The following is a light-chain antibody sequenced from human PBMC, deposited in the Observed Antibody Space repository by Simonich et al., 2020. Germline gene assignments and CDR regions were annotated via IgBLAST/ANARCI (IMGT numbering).Light chain of an antibody. J-gene: IGKJ2*01. Sequence: DIVMTQSPLSLPVTPGEPASISCRSSQSLLHSNGYNYLYWYLQKPGQSPQLLIYEGSNRFSGVPDRFSGSGSGTDFTLKISRVEAEDVGVYYCMQSIQLPPRYTFGQGTKLEIK. V-gene: IGKV2D-29*02. CDR3: MQSIQLPPRYT. CDR2: EGS. CDR1: QSLLHSNGYNY.